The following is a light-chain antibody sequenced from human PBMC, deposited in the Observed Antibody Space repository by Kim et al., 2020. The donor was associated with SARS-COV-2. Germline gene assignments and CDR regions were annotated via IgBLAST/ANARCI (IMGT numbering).Light chain of an antibody. CDR3: GTDHAGGVWV. Sequence: QLVLTQPPSASASLGASVTLTCTLSSGYSNYQVDWYQQRPGKGPRFVLRVGTGGIVGSRGDGIPDRFSVLGSGLNRFLTIKNIQEDDESDYLCGTDHAGGVWVFGGGTRLTVL. CDR1: SGYSNYQ. CDR2: VGTGGIVG. J-gene: IGLJ3*02. V-gene: IGLV9-49*01.